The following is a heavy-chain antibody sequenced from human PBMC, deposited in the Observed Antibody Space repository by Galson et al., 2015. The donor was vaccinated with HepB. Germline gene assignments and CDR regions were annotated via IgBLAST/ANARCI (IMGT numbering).Heavy chain of an antibody. CDR3: AREGGNVDTAMATKYYFDY. CDR2: INPSGGST. J-gene: IGHJ4*02. D-gene: IGHD5-18*01. Sequence: SVKVSCKASGYTFTSYYMHWVRQAPGQGLEWMGIINPSGGSTSYAQKFQGRVTMTRDTSTSTVYMELSSLRSEDTAVYYCAREGGNVDTAMATKYYFDYWGQGTLVTVSS. CDR1: GYTFTSYY. V-gene: IGHV1-46*01.